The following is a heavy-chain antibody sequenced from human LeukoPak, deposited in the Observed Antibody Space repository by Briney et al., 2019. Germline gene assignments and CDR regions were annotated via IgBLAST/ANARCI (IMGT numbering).Heavy chain of an antibody. CDR2: INSDGSST. CDR3: ARDYGDYPITLDY. V-gene: IGHV3-74*01. Sequence: GGALRLSCASSGFTFSSYWMHWVRQAPGKGLVWVSRINSDGSSTSYADSVKGRFTISRDNAKNTLYLQMNSLRAEDTAVYYCARDYGDYPITLDYWGQGTLVTVSS. CDR1: GFTFSSYW. J-gene: IGHJ4*02. D-gene: IGHD4-17*01.